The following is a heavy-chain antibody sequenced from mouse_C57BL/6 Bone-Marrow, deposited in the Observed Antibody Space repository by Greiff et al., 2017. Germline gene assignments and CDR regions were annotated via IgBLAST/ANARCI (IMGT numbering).Heavy chain of an antibody. CDR2: INPNNGGT. V-gene: IGHV1-26*01. J-gene: IGHJ1*03. Sequence: EVQLQQSGPELVKPGASVKISCKASGYTFTDYYMNWVKQSHGKSLEWIGDINPNNGGTSYNQKFKGKATLTVDKSSSTAYMELRSLTSEDSAVYYCARGYYGSSCYWYFDVWGTGTTVTVSS. D-gene: IGHD1-1*01. CDR3: ARGYYGSSCYWYFDV. CDR1: GYTFTDYY.